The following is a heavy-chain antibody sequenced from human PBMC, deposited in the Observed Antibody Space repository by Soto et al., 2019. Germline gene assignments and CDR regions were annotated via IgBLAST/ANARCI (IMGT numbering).Heavy chain of an antibody. CDR1: GGTFGTYA. CDR3: ARDESNYPGRYGMDV. D-gene: IGHD3-10*01. J-gene: IGHJ6*02. V-gene: IGHV1-69*11. CDR2: IIPILGTT. Sequence: SVKVSCKAPGGTFGTYAINWVRQAPGQGLEWMGRIIPILGTTNYAQMFQGRVTITADESTSTAYMEVSSLRSEDTAVYYCARDESNYPGRYGMDVWGQGTTVTSP.